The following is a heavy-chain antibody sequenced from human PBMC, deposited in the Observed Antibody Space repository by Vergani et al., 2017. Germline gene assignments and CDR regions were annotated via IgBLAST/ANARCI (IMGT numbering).Heavy chain of an antibody. V-gene: IGHV1-69*13. J-gene: IGHJ4*02. CDR2: IIPIFGTA. D-gene: IGHD3-3*01. CDR3: ARDQRDSTIFGAHRYAY. CDR1: GGTFSSYA. Sequence: QVQLVQSGAEVKKPGSSVKVSCKASGGTFSSYAISWVRQAPGQGLEWMGRIIPIFGTANYAQKFQGRVTITADESTSTAYMELSSLRAEDTAIYYCARDQRDSTIFGAHRYAYWGQGTRVTVSS.